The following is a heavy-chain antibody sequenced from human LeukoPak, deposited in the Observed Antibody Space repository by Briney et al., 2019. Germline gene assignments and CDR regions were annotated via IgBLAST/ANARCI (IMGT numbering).Heavy chain of an antibody. CDR2: FDPEDGET. Sequence: ASAKVSCKVSGYTLTELSMHWVRQAPGKGLEWMGGFDPEDGETIYAQKFQGRVTMTEDTSTDTAYMELSSLRSEDTAVYYCARDGSGRVPEMSAPDYWGQGTLVTVSS. CDR3: ARDGSGRVPEMSAPDY. D-gene: IGHD3-10*01. CDR1: GYTLTELS. J-gene: IGHJ4*02. V-gene: IGHV1-24*01.